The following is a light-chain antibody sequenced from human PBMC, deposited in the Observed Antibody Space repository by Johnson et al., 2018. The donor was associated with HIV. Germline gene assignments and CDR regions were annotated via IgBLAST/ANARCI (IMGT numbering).Light chain of an antibody. CDR3: GTWDSSLSVYV. Sequence: QSVLTQPPSVSAAPGQKVTFSCSGSTSNIGNNDVSWYRHLPGTAPKLLIYDNYKRPSGIPDRFSGSKSGTSATLDITGLQTGDEADYYCGTWDSSLSVYVFATWTKVTVL. CDR2: DNY. CDR1: TSNIGNND. V-gene: IGLV1-51*01. J-gene: IGLJ1*01.